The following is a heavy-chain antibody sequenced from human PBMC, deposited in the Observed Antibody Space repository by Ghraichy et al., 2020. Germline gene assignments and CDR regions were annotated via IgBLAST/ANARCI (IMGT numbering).Heavy chain of an antibody. V-gene: IGHV3-21*01. CDR2: ISSGSTYI. CDR3: ARDRGD. J-gene: IGHJ4*02. CDR1: GFTFNTNS. D-gene: IGHD3-10*01. Sequence: GESLNISCEASGFTFNTNSMNWVRQAPGKGLEWVSSISSGSTYIYYADSVKGRFTISRDNAKNSLYLQMNSLRAEDTAVYYCARDRGDWGQGTLVTVSS.